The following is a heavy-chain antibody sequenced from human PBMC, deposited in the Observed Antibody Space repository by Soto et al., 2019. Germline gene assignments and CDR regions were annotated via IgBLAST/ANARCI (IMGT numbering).Heavy chain of an antibody. CDR2: IIPVFRTP. CDR3: ARGRDCSRSKCKPYYYCMDV. V-gene: IGHV1-69*12. D-gene: IGHD2-15*01. CDR1: GGTFNNYA. J-gene: IGHJ6*04. Sequence: QVQLVQSGAEVKKPGTSVKVSCKASGGTFNNYAISWVRQVPGQGPEWMGGIIPVFRTPIYAQRFQGDGTITADESTTTAYMELSSLNSEDTPVYYCARGRDCSRSKCKPYYYCMDVWGEGTTVTVSS.